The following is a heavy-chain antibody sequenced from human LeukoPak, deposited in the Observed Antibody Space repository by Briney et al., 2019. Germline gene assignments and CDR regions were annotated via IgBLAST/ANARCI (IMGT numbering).Heavy chain of an antibody. J-gene: IGHJ4*02. CDR1: GYTFTGYY. CDR3: ARGPGFGNDSRNFDY. D-gene: IGHD5-12*01. CDR2: INPNSGGT. Sequence: GASVKVSCKASGYTFTGYYMHWVRQAPGQGLEWMGWINPNSGGTNYAQKFQGWVTMTRHTSISTAYMELSRLRSDDTAVYYCARGPGFGNDSRNFDYWGQGTLVTVSS. V-gene: IGHV1-2*04.